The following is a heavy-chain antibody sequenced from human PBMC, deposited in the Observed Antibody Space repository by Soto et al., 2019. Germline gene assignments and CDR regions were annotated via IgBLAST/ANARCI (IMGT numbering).Heavy chain of an antibody. CDR3: CYYDFWSGTFDP. J-gene: IGHJ5*02. Sequence: GGSLRLSCAASGFTFSSYSMNWVRQAPGKGLEWVSSISSSSSYIYYADSVKGRFTISRDNAKNSLYLQMNSLRAEDTAVYYCCYYDFWSGTFDPWGQGTLVTVSS. D-gene: IGHD3-3*01. V-gene: IGHV3-21*01. CDR1: GFTFSSYS. CDR2: ISSSSSYI.